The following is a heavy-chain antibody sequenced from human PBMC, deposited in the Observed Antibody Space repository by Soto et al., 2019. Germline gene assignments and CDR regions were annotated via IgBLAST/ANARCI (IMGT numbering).Heavy chain of an antibody. CDR3: AREMYGDYEDYYYYYGMDV. CDR2: ISYDGSNK. J-gene: IGHJ6*02. V-gene: IGHV3-30-3*01. CDR1: GFTFSSYA. Sequence: SLRLSCAASGFTFSSYAMHWVRQAPGKGLEWVAVISYDGSNKYYADSVKGRFTISRDNSKNTLYLQMNSLRAEDTAVYYCAREMYGDYEDYYYYYGMDVWGQGTTVTVSS. D-gene: IGHD4-17*01.